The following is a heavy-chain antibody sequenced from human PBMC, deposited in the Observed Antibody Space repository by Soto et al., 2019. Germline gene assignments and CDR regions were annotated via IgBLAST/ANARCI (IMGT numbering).Heavy chain of an antibody. CDR1: GGSISSGSYY. CDR3: ARQKYYDVLSGYSKNWFDP. V-gene: IGHV4-39*01. D-gene: IGHD3-3*01. CDR2: IYYSGST. Sequence: SETLSLTCTVSGGSISSGSYYWGWIRQPPGKGIEWIGSIYYSGSTYYNPSLKSRVTMSVDTSKNQFSLSLSSVTAADTAVYYCARQKYYDVLSGYSKNWFDPWGQGTLVTVSS. J-gene: IGHJ5*02.